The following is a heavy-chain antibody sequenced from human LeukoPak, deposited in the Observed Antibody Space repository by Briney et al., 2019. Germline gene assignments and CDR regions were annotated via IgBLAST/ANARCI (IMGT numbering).Heavy chain of an antibody. CDR3: ARGPYYDFWSGYYTVLYNWFDS. CDR2: IYYSGST. D-gene: IGHD3-3*01. Sequence: SETLSLTCTVSGGSISSYYWSWIRQPPGKGLEWIGYIYYSGSTNYNPSLKSRVTISVDTSKNQFSLKLSSVTAADTAVYYCARGPYYDFWSGYYTVLYNWFDSWGQGTLVTVSS. J-gene: IGHJ5*01. V-gene: IGHV4-59*12. CDR1: GGSISSYY.